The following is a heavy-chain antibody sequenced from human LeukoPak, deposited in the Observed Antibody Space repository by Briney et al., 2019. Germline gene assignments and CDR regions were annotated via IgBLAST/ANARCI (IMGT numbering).Heavy chain of an antibody. D-gene: IGHD5-12*01. CDR2: IYYSGST. V-gene: IGHV4-59*07. CDR3: ARRSGYAAGRFDP. J-gene: IGHJ5*02. CDR1: GGSISIYY. Sequence: ADTVSLMCTVSGGSISIYYCSWIRQPPGEGLGWIGYIYYSGSTNYNPSLKSRVTISVDTSKNQFSLKLSSVTAADTAVYYCARRSGYAAGRFDPWGQGTLVTVSS.